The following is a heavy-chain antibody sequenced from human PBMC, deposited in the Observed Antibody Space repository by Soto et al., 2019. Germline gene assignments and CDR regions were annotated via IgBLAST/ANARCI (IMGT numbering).Heavy chain of an antibody. D-gene: IGHD2-15*01. CDR1: GGTFSSYT. J-gene: IGHJ4*02. CDR2: IIPILGIP. CDR3: ARDSGHCIGGRCQIEGPIDY. Sequence: QVQLVQSGAEVKKPGSSVKVSCKASGGTFSSYTISWVRQAPGQGLEWMGRIIPILGIPTYAQKFRGRVTITADKFTSTAYMELSSLRSEDTAVYYCARDSGHCIGGRCQIEGPIDYWGQGTLVTVSS. V-gene: IGHV1-69*08.